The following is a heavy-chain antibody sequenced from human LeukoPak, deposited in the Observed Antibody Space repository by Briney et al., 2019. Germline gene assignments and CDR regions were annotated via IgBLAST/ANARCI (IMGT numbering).Heavy chain of an antibody. Sequence: GGSLRLSCAASGFTFSSYGMNWVRQAPGKGLEWVSSIGSISSYIYYADSVKGRFTISRDNAKNSLYLQMNSLRAEDTAVYYCARDVGIGELDYWGQGTLVTVSS. D-gene: IGHD2-2*03. CDR3: ARDVGIGELDY. J-gene: IGHJ4*02. CDR1: GFTFSSYG. V-gene: IGHV3-21*01. CDR2: IGSISSYI.